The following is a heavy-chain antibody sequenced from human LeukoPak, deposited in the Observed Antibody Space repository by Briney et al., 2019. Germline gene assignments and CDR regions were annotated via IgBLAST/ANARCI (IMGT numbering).Heavy chain of an antibody. Sequence: HSGGSLRLSCVGSDFTFANYAMTWVRLTPGKGPEWVSSIKGSGSYAMYADSVSGRFTTSRDNSRNTIFLQMTSLRAEDTAIYYCGRDSNGDYIGAFEFWGLGTLVSVSS. CDR2: IKGSGSYA. CDR1: DFTFANYA. CDR3: GRDSNGDYIGAFEF. D-gene: IGHD4-17*01. J-gene: IGHJ3*01. V-gene: IGHV3-23*01.